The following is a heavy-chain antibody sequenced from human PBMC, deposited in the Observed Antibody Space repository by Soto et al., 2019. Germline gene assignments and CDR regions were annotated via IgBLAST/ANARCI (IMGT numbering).Heavy chain of an antibody. CDR3: ARRGQTGIDY. D-gene: IGHD3-10*01. Sequence: SETLSLTCTVSGGSISSSSYYCGWIRQPPGKGLEWIGSIYYSGSTYYNPSLKSRVTISVDTSKNQFSLKLSSVTAADTAVYYCARRGQTGIDYWGQGTLVTVSS. V-gene: IGHV4-39*01. CDR2: IYYSGST. CDR1: GGSISSSSYY. J-gene: IGHJ4*02.